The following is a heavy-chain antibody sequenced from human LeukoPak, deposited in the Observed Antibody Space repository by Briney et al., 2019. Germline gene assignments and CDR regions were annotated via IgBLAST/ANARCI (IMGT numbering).Heavy chain of an antibody. Sequence: SETLSLTCAVYGGSFSGYYWSWIRQPAGKGLEWIGEINHSGSTNYNPSLKSRVTISVDRSKNQFSLKLSSVTAADTAVYYCARNYGSGSYYIDYWGQGTLVTVSS. CDR2: INHSGST. J-gene: IGHJ4*02. CDR3: ARNYGSGSYYIDY. V-gene: IGHV4-34*01. D-gene: IGHD3-10*01. CDR1: GGSFSGYY.